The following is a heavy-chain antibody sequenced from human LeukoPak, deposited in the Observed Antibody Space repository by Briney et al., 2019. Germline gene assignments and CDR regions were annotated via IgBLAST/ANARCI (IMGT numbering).Heavy chain of an antibody. D-gene: IGHD4/OR15-4a*01. V-gene: IGHV3-74*01. CDR1: GFTFSNYW. J-gene: IGHJ3*02. CDR3: ARRPLYGAIASDVFDI. Sequence: PGGSLRLSCAASGFTFSNYWMHWVRQAPGKGLVWVPRIHSDGSTTTYAASVKGRFTISRDNAKNTLYLHMNSLRADDTAVYYCARRPLYGAIASDVFDIWGQGTMVTVSS. CDR2: IHSDGSTT.